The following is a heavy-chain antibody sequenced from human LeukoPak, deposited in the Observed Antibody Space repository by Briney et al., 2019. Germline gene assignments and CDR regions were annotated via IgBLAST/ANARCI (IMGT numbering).Heavy chain of an antibody. CDR3: ANLRGGCVYGCSGSSCYSY. V-gene: IGHV3-23*01. CDR2: ISGRGGST. CDR1: GFTLSNYA. J-gene: IGHJ4*02. D-gene: IGHD2-15*01. Sequence: GGSLRLSCAASGFTLSNYAMSGLRQAPARGLEWVSGISGRGGSTYYPDSVKGRFTISRDNSKKPLFLEVNSLRAQGTAVYYCANLRGGCVYGCSGSSCYSYWGQGNLVTVSS.